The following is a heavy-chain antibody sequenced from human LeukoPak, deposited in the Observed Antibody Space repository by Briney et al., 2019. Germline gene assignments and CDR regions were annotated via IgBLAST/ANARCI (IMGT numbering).Heavy chain of an antibody. V-gene: IGHV1-46*03. CDR3: ARGGIVVVPESWYFDL. J-gene: IGHJ2*01. Sequence: GASVKVSCKASGYTFTSYYMHWVRQAPGQGLEWMGIINPCGGSTSYAQKFQGRVTMTRDTSTSTVYMELSSLRSEDTAVYYCARGGIVVVPESWYFDLWGRGTLVTVSS. CDR2: INPCGGST. D-gene: IGHD2-2*01. CDR1: GYTFTSYY.